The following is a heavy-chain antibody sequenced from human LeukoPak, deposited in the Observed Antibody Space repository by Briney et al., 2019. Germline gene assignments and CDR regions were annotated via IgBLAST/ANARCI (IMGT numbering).Heavy chain of an antibody. Sequence: PSETPSLTCAVYGGSFSGYYWSWIRQPPGKGLEWIGEINHSRSTNYNPSLKSRVTISVDTSKNQFSLKLKSVTAADTAVYYCARAQGRLVPPAYWGQGTLVTVSS. D-gene: IGHD6-19*01. J-gene: IGHJ4*02. CDR1: GGSFSGYY. V-gene: IGHV4-34*01. CDR2: INHSRST. CDR3: ARAQGRLVPPAY.